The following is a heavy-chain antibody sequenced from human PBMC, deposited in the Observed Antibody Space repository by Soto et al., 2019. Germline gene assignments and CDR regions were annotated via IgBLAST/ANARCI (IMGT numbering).Heavy chain of an antibody. V-gene: IGHV1-18*01. CDR1: GYTFTNFG. Sequence: ASVKVSCKASGYTFTNFGISWVGQAPGQGLEWMGWISAYNGNTNYAQNFQGRVTMTTDTSTSTAYMELRSLRSDDTAVYYCARRGTPIDYWGQGTLVTVSS. J-gene: IGHJ4*02. CDR2: ISAYNGNT. CDR3: ARRGTPIDY. D-gene: IGHD3-16*01.